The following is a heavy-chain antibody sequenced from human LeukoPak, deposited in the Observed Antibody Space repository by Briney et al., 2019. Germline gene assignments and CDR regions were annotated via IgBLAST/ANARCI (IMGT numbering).Heavy chain of an antibody. V-gene: IGHV3-74*01. D-gene: IGHD5-24*01. J-gene: IGHJ6*03. CDR3: ARGTWATLYYYYMDV. Sequence: GGSLRLSCAASGFTYGSYWMHWVRQAPGKGLVWVSRINSDGSSTSYADSVKGRFTISRDNAKNTLYLQMNSLRAEDTAVYYCARGTWATLYYYYMDVWGKGTTVTVSS. CDR2: INSDGSST. CDR1: GFTYGSYW.